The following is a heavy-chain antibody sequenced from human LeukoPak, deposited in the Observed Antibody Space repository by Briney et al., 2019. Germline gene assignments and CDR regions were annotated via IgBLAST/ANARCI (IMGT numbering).Heavy chain of an antibody. D-gene: IGHD6-19*01. CDR1: GFTFSSYS. CDR3: AKSFRPVAGTVFYGY. J-gene: IGHJ4*02. CDR2: ISTSSSYK. Sequence: GGSLRLSCAASGFTFSSYSMNWVRQVPGKGLEWVSSISTSSSYKYYADSLKGRFTISRDNSKNTLYLQMNSLRAEDTAVYYCAKSFRPVAGTVFYGYWGQGTLVTVSS. V-gene: IGHV3-21*04.